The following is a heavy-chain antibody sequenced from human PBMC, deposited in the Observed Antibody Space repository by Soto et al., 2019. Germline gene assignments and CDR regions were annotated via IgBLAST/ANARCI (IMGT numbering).Heavy chain of an antibody. CDR1: GFSLSTGGVG. Sequence: QITLKESGPTLVKPTQTLTLTCTFSGFSLSTGGVGVGWIRQPPGEALEWLALIYWDNDKRYSPSLKSRLTITQDASKNHVVLTMTNMDPVDTATYYCAHSRCGGDCLQSYSSHYYYGMDVWGQGTTVTVSS. CDR3: AHSRCGGDCLQSYSSHYYYGMDV. J-gene: IGHJ6*02. V-gene: IGHV2-5*02. CDR2: IYWDNDK. D-gene: IGHD2-21*02.